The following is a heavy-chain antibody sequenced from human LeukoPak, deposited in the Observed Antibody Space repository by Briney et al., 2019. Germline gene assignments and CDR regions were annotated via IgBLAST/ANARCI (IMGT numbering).Heavy chain of an antibody. CDR2: INTNTGNP. CDR1: GYTFTSYA. D-gene: IGHD2-15*01. CDR3: ARGGYCSGGSCYTPEKAY. J-gene: IGHJ4*02. Sequence: ASVKVSCKASGYTFTSYAMNWVRQAPGQGLEWMGWINTNTGNPTYAQGFTGRFVFSLDTSVSTAYLQISSLKAEDTAVYYCARGGYCSGGSCYTPEKAYWGQGTLVAVSS. V-gene: IGHV7-4-1*02.